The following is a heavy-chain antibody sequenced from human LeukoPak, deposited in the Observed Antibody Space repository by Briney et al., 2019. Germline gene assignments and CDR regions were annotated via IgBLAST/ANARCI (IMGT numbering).Heavy chain of an antibody. V-gene: IGHV3-21*01. CDR1: GFTFSSYS. D-gene: IGHD3-10*01. CDR3: ARELRVGYYFDY. J-gene: IGHJ4*02. CDR2: ISSSSSYI. Sequence: GGSLRLSCAASGFTFSSYSMNWVRQAPGKGLEWVSSISSSSSYIYYADSVKGRFTISRDNAKNSLYLQMDSLRAEDTAVYHCARELRVGYYFDYWGQGTLVTVSS.